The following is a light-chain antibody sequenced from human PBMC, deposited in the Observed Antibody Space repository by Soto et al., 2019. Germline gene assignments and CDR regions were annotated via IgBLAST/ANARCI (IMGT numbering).Light chain of an antibody. CDR3: QQYNSGPPLT. J-gene: IGKJ4*01. CDR2: GAS. CDR1: QSVSSN. V-gene: IGKV3-15*01. Sequence: EIVMTQSPATLSVSPGERATLSCRASQSVSSNLAWYQQKPGQAPRLLIYGASTRATGIPARFSGSGSGTEFPPTIRSLQSEDLAVYSCQQYNSGPPLTFGGGTKVEIK.